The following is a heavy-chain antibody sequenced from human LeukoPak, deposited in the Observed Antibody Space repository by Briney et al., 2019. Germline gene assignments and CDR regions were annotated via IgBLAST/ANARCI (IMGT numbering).Heavy chain of an antibody. CDR2: VYYGGST. CDR1: GGSLSGYY. D-gene: IGHD6-13*01. V-gene: IGHV4-59*01. Sequence: SETLSLTCAVYGGSLSGYYWSWIRQPPGEGLEWIGYVYYGGSTNYNPSLKSRVNISVDTSKNQFSLKLTSVTAADTAVYYCARDRIAAAGNYYYYGMDVWGQGTTVTVAS. CDR3: ARDRIAAAGNYYYYGMDV. J-gene: IGHJ6*02.